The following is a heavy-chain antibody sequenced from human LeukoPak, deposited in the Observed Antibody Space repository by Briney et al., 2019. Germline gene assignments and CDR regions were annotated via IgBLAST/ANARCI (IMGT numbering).Heavy chain of an antibody. Sequence: QPGGSLRLSCAASGFTFSSYAMSWVRQAPGKGLEWVSAISGSGGSTYYADSVEGRFTISRDNAKKAVYLQMNSLRVEDTAVYYCMFGRYWGQGTLVAVSS. CDR1: GFTFSSYA. CDR3: MFGRY. D-gene: IGHD3-16*01. J-gene: IGHJ4*02. V-gene: IGHV3-23*01. CDR2: ISGSGGST.